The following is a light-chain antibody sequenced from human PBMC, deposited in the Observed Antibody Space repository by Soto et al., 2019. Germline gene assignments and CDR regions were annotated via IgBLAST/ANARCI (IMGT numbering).Light chain of an antibody. CDR2: GAS. CDR1: QSVSSN. V-gene: IGKV3D-15*01. J-gene: IGKJ4*01. CDR3: QQYSVRPLT. Sequence: EIVLTQSPATLSVSPGERAALSCRASQSVSSNLAWYQQKPGQPPRLLLFGASTRATGIPARFSGSGSEAEITLTISSLQCEVFAVYYCQQYSVRPLTFGGGTKVEI.